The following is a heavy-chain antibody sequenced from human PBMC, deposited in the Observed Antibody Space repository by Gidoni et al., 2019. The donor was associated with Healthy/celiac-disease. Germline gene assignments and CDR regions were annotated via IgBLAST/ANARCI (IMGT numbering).Heavy chain of an antibody. V-gene: IGHV4-59*01. D-gene: IGHD3-3*01. J-gene: IGHJ6*02. Sequence: QVQLQESGPGLVKPSETLSLTCTVPGGSISSYYWSWIRQPAGKGLEWIGYIYYSGSTNYNPSLKSRVTISVDTSKNQFSLKLSSVTAADTAVYYCARARADYDFWSGYYVPSYYYYYGMDVWGQGTTVTVSS. CDR1: GGSISSYY. CDR2: IYYSGST. CDR3: ARARADYDFWSGYYVPSYYYYYGMDV.